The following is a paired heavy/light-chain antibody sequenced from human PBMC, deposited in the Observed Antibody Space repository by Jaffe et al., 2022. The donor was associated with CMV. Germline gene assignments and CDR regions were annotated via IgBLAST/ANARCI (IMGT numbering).Heavy chain of an antibody. D-gene: IGHD2-2*01. CDR3: ASSITTLSYAFDI. V-gene: IGHV1-2*04. Sequence: QVQLVQSGAEVKKPGVSVKVSCKASGYTFTGHYVHWVRQAPGQGLEWMGWINPNSGGTNYAQKFRGYITMSRDTSINTAYMELSSLRSDDTAIYYCASSITTLSYAFDIWGQGTLVTVSS. J-gene: IGHJ3*02. CDR2: INPNSGGT. CDR1: GYTFTGHY.
Light chain of an antibody. Sequence: DIQMTQSPSSLSASVGDRVTITCRASQDISNSLAWYQQKPGKAPNLLLYGASRLHTGVPSRFSGSGSGTDFTLTISSLQPEDFATYYCQHYYSIPRTFGQGTKVEVK. J-gene: IGKJ1*01. CDR2: GAS. V-gene: IGKV1-NL1*01. CDR1: QDISNS. CDR3: QHYYSIPRT.